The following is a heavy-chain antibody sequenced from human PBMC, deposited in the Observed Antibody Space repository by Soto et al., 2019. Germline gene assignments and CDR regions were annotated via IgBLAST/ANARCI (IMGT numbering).Heavy chain of an antibody. Sequence: PGGSLRLSCAVSGFTVSSNYMNWVRQAPGKGLEWVSFIYSGGNAYYADSVKGRFTISRDNSKNMLYLQMNSLRVEDTAVYYCAGEVRVRGFAFDIWGKGTMVTVSS. CDR2: IYSGGNA. V-gene: IGHV3-66*01. D-gene: IGHD3-3*01. CDR3: AGEVRVRGFAFDI. J-gene: IGHJ3*02. CDR1: GFTVSSNY.